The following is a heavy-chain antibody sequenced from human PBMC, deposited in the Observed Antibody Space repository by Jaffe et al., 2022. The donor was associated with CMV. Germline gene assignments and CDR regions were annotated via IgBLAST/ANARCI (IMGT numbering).Heavy chain of an antibody. CDR1: GFTFSSYG. J-gene: IGHJ4*02. CDR2: ISYDGSNK. Sequence: QVQLVESGGGVVQPGRSLRLSCAASGFTFSSYGMHWVRQAPGKGLEWVAVISYDGSNKYYADSVKGRFTISRDNSKNTLYLQMNSLRAEDTAVYYCAKERRPRGPFDYWGQGTLVTVSS. V-gene: IGHV3-30*18. CDR3: AKERRPRGPFDY.